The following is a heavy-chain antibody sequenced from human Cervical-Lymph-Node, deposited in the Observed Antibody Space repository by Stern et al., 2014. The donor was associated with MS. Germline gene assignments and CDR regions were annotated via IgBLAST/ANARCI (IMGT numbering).Heavy chain of an antibody. Sequence: VQLVESGGGVVQPGRSLRLSCAASGFSFSRYAMHWVRQAPGKGLEWVALIWYDGSNPYYAESVTARFTISRDNFKNTLYLQMNSLRAEDTAVYYCASAYSSSHYYFDYWGQGTLVTVSS. CDR1: GFSFSRYA. D-gene: IGHD6-13*01. CDR3: ASAYSSSHYYFDY. CDR2: IWYDGSNP. J-gene: IGHJ4*02. V-gene: IGHV3-33*01.